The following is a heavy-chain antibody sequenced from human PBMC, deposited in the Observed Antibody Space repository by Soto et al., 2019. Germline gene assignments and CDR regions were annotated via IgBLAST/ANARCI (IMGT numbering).Heavy chain of an antibody. CDR1: GGSISSSNW. J-gene: IGHJ3*01. V-gene: IGHV4-4*02. Sequence: QVQLQESGPGLVKPSGTLSLTCAVSGGSISSSNWWSWVRQPPGKGLEWIGEIYHSGGTNYNPSLKSRVPISVDKSQNQFSLKLSSVTAADTAVYYCAGVLGNDAFDLWGQGTMVTVSS. D-gene: IGHD3-3*02. CDR3: AGVLGNDAFDL. CDR2: IYHSGGT.